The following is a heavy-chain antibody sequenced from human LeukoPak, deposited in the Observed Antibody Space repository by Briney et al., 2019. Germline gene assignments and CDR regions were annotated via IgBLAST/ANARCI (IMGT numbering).Heavy chain of an antibody. CDR2: ICYSGST. Sequence: SGTLSLTCTVSGGSISSSSYYWGWIRQPPGKGLEWIGSICYSGSTYYNPSLKSRVTISVDTSKNQFSLKLSSVTAADTAVYYCAPGWLVGHHTPNDPWGQGTLVTVSS. CDR3: APGWLVGHHTPNDP. V-gene: IGHV4-39*01. J-gene: IGHJ5*02. CDR1: GGSISSSSYY. D-gene: IGHD6-19*01.